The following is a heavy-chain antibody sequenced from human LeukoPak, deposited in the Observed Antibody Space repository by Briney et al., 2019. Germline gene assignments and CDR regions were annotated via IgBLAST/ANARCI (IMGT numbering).Heavy chain of an antibody. V-gene: IGHV4-30-2*01. Sequence: SETLSLTCNVSGGSISSGGYYWSWIRQPPGKGLEWIGYIYHSGSTYYNPSLKSRVTISVDRSKNQFSLKLSSVTAADTAVYYCARVGSSSSAFDYWGQGTLVTVSS. CDR2: IYHSGST. CDR1: GGSISSGGYY. D-gene: IGHD6-6*01. CDR3: ARVGSSSSAFDY. J-gene: IGHJ4*02.